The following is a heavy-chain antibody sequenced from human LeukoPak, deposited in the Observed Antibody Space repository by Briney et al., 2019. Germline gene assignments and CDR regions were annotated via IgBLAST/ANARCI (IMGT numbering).Heavy chain of an antibody. D-gene: IGHD6-13*01. V-gene: IGHV3-21*01. CDR2: ISSSSSYI. J-gene: IGHJ4*02. CDR1: GVTFSSYS. Sequence: GGSLRLSCAASGVTFSSYSMNWVRQAPGKGLEWVSSISSSSSYIYYADSVKGRFTISRDNAKNPLYLQMNSLRAEDTAVYYCARVEEVSSSWPFDYWGQGTLVTVSS. CDR3: ARVEEVSSSWPFDY.